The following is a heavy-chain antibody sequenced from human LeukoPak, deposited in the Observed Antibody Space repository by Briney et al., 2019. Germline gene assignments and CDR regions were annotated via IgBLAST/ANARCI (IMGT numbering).Heavy chain of an antibody. V-gene: IGHV4-34*01. Sequence: SETLSLTCAVYGGSFSGYYWSWIRQPPGKGLEWIGEINHSGSTNYNPSLKSRVTISVDTSKNQFSLKLSSVTAADTAVYYCARDVVDYSSGSGVLRVRYFQHWGQGTLVTVSS. CDR2: INHSGST. D-gene: IGHD6-19*01. CDR3: ARDVVDYSSGSGVLRVRYFQH. CDR1: GGSFSGYY. J-gene: IGHJ1*01.